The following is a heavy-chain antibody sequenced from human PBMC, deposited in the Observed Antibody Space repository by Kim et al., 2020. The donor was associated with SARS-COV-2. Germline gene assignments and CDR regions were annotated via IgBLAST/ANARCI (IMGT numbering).Heavy chain of an antibody. Sequence: QKFQGRVTMTVDTSTSTVYMDLSSLRSEDTAVYYCARDQGGIAVAGSLDYWGQGTLVTVAS. CDR3: ARDQGGIAVAGSLDY. J-gene: IGHJ4*02. D-gene: IGHD6-19*01. V-gene: IGHV1-46*01.